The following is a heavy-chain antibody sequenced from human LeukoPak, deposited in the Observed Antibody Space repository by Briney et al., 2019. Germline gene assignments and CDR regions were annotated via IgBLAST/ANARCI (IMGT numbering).Heavy chain of an antibody. CDR2: INAKSGDT. D-gene: IGHD3-3*01. CDR1: GYTFTDYY. V-gene: IGHV1-2*06. Sequence: ASVKVSCKASGYTFTDYYVHWVRQAPGQGLEWMGRINAKSGDTNAAQRFQGRVTMTRATSITTAYLELSRLRSDDTAVYYCARDELYNGYYSVKYHYNGMDVWGQGTTVTVSS. J-gene: IGHJ6*02. CDR3: ARDELYNGYYSVKYHYNGMDV.